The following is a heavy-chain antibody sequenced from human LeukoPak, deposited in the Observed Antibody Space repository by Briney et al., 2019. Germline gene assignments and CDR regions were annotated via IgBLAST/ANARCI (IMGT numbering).Heavy chain of an antibody. CDR3: ARDVVVPAAMDV. V-gene: IGHV3-33*01. J-gene: IGHJ6*02. CDR1: GFTFSSYG. D-gene: IGHD2-2*01. CDR2: IWYDRSNK. Sequence: GGSLRLSCAASGFTFSSYGMHWVRQAPGKGLEWVAVIWYDRSNKYYADSVKGRFTISRDNSKNTLYLQMNSLRAEDTAVYYCARDVVVPAAMDVWGQGTTVTVSS.